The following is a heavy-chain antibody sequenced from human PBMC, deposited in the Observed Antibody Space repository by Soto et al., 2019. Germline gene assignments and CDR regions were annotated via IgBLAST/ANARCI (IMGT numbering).Heavy chain of an antibody. J-gene: IGHJ5*02. CDR2: IWYDGSNK. V-gene: IGHV3-33*01. CDR3: ARAWGYCSSTSCYAGWFDP. D-gene: IGHD2-2*01. Sequence: QVQLVESGGGVVQPGRSLRLSCAASGFTFSSYGMHWVRQAPGKGLEWVAVIWYDGSNKYYADSVKGRFTISRDNSKNTLYLQMNSLRAEDTAVYYCARAWGYCSSTSCYAGWFDPWGQGTLVTVSS. CDR1: GFTFSSYG.